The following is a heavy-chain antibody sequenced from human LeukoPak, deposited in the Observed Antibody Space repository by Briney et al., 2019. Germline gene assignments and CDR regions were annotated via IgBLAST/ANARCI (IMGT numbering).Heavy chain of an antibody. CDR2: IWYDGSNK. V-gene: IGHV3-33*01. J-gene: IGHJ4*02. D-gene: IGHD1-26*01. CDR1: GFTFSSYG. CDR3: ARVMRSGSPFDY. Sequence: PGGSLRLSCAASGFTFSSYGMHWVRQAPGKGLEWVAVIWYDGSNKYYADSVKGRFTISRDNAKNSLYLQMNSLRAEDTAVYYCARVMRSGSPFDYWGQGTLVTVSS.